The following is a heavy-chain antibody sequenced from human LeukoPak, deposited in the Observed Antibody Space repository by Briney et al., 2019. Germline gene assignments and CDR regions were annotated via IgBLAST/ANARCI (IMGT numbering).Heavy chain of an antibody. Sequence: ASVKVSCKASGYTFTGYYMHWVRQAPGQGLEWMGWINPNSGGTNYAQKFQGWVTMTRDTSISTAYMELSSLRAEDTAVYYCAKDRLPDSGWSLDYWGQGTLVTVSS. CDR3: AKDRLPDSGWSLDY. CDR2: INPNSGGT. J-gene: IGHJ4*02. V-gene: IGHV1-2*04. CDR1: GYTFTGYY. D-gene: IGHD6-19*01.